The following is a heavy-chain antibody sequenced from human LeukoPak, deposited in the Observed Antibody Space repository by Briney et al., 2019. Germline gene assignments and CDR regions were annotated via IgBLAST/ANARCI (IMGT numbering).Heavy chain of an antibody. J-gene: IGHJ4*02. Sequence: GGSLRLSCAASGFTFTNAWMSWVRQAPGKGLEWVGRIKGRTGGGTADYAAPVKGRFTISRDESKNTLYLQMSSLKSEDTAVYYCTTIAAAGHYDYWGQGTLVTVSS. D-gene: IGHD6-13*01. CDR1: GFTFTNAW. CDR3: TTIAAAGHYDY. V-gene: IGHV3-15*01. CDR2: IKGRTGGGTA.